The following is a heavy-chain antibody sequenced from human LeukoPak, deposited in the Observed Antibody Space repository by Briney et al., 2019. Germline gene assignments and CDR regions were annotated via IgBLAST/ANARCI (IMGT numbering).Heavy chain of an antibody. J-gene: IGHJ4*02. CDR1: GYTFTGYY. CDR2: INPNSGGT. Sequence: GASVKVSCKASGYTFTGYYMHWVRQAPGQGLEWMGWINPNSGGTNYAQKFQGGVTMTRDTSISTAYMELSRLRSDDTAVYYCARAAAGTGGYFDYWGQGTLVTVSS. CDR3: ARAAAGTGGYFDY. D-gene: IGHD6-13*01. V-gene: IGHV1-2*02.